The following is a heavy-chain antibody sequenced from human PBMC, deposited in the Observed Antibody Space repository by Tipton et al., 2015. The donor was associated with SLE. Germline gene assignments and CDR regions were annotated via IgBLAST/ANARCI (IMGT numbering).Heavy chain of an antibody. CDR1: GGSISSGTYY. Sequence: TLSLTCTVSGGSISSGTYYWSWIRQHPGKGLEWIGYIYYSGSTYYNPSLKSRVTISVDTSKNQFSLKLSSVTAADTAVYFCARRASIIGVVPAAIDYGDYYFDDWGQGTLVTVSS. CDR2: IYYSGST. CDR3: ARRASIIGVVPAAIDYGDYYFDD. V-gene: IGHV4-31*03. J-gene: IGHJ4*02. D-gene: IGHD2-2*01.